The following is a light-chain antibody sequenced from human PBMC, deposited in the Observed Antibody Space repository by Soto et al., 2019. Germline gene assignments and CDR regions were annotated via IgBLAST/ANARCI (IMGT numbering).Light chain of an antibody. J-gene: IGLJ3*02. CDR1: SSNIGAGYD. Sequence: QSALTQPPSASGSPGQSVTISCTGSSSNIGAGYDVHWYQQLPGTAPKLLIYGNTNRPSGFPDRFSGSKSGTSASLAITGLQAEDEADYYCQSYDSSLSGVVFGGGTKLTVL. CDR3: QSYDSSLSGVV. V-gene: IGLV1-40*01. CDR2: GNT.